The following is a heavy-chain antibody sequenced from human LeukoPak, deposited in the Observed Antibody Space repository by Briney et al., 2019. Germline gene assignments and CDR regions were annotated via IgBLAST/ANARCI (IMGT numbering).Heavy chain of an antibody. CDR1: GYTFTSYD. D-gene: IGHD3-22*01. V-gene: IGHV1-8*01. CDR3: ARVFMYCYDSRGGFDP. CDR2: MNPNSGNT. Sequence: GASVKVSCKASGYTFTSYDINWVRQATGQGLEWMGWMNPNSGNTGYAQKFQGRVTMTRNTSISTAYMELSSLRSEDTAVYYCARVFMYCYDSRGGFDPWGQGTLVTVSS. J-gene: IGHJ5*02.